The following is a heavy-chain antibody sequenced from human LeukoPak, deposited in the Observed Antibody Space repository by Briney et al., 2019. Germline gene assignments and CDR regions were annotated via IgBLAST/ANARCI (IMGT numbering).Heavy chain of an antibody. CDR3: ARGRVIAAVDSAEYFQH. J-gene: IGHJ1*01. CDR2: INHSGST. V-gene: IGHV4-34*01. CDR1: GGSFSSYY. Sequence: PSDTLSLTCAVYGGSFSSYYWSWIRQPPGKGLEWIGEINHSGSTNYNPSLKSRVTISVDTSKNQFSLKLSSVTAADTAVYYCARGRVIAAVDSAEYFQHWGQGTLVTVSS. D-gene: IGHD6-13*01.